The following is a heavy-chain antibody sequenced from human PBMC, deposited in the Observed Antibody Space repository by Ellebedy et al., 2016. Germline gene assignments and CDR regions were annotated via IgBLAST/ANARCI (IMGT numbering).Heavy chain of an antibody. CDR3: ARGEDDFGDYEWYFDL. CDR2: ISNDGSNN. Sequence: GESLKISCAASGFTLSNYVLHWVRQAPGKGLEWVAVISNDGSNNYHADSVKGRFTISRDNSKNTLYLHMNSLRAEDTAVYYCARGEDDFGDYEWYFDLWGRGIMVIVSS. V-gene: IGHV3-30-3*01. J-gene: IGHJ2*01. D-gene: IGHD4-17*01. CDR1: GFTLSNYV.